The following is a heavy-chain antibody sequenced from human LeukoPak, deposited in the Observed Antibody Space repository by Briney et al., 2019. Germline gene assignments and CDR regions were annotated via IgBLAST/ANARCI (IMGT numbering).Heavy chain of an antibody. J-gene: IGHJ4*02. V-gene: IGHV3-33*01. CDR3: ARVSGIAVAGN. D-gene: IGHD6-19*01. CDR2: IWYGGSDK. Sequence: GGSLRLSCAASGFTFSSYGMHWVRQAPGKGLEWVAVIWYGGSDKYYADSVKGRFTISRDNSKNTLYLQMNSLRAEDTAVYYCARVSGIAVAGNWGQGTLVTVSS. CDR1: GFTFSSYG.